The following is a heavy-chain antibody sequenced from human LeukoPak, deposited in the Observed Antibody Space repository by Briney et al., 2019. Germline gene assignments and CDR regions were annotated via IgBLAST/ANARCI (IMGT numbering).Heavy chain of an antibody. CDR3: AREDFYDSGSNDY. V-gene: IGHV1-46*01. CDR1: ENTFSSYY. CDR2: INPSGGST. D-gene: IGHD3-22*01. Sequence: ASVKVPCKAPENTFSSYYLHWVRQAPGQGLEWMGIINPSGGSTTYAQKFQGRVTMTRDTSTSTVYMELSSLRSEDTAVYYCAREDFYDSGSNDYWGQGTLVTVSS. J-gene: IGHJ4*02.